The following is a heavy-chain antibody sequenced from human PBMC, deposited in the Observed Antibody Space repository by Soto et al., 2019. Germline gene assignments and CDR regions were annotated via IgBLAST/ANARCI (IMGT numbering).Heavy chain of an antibody. CDR1: GFIFSSSA. J-gene: IGHJ4*02. CDR3: AREGRGTTVTNLFDH. D-gene: IGHD4-17*01. V-gene: IGHV3-23*01. Sequence: EVQLLESGGGLVQPGGSLRLSCAASGFIFSSSAMNWVRQAPGKGLEWVSAISDSGRSTYYADSVKGRFTISRDNSNYTLFLQMNRLRAEDPAVYYCAREGRGTTVTNLFDHWGQGTLVTVSS. CDR2: ISDSGRST.